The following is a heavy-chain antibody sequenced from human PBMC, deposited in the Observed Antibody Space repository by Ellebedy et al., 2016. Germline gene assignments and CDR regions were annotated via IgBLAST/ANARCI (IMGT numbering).Heavy chain of an antibody. J-gene: IGHJ4*02. CDR2: IYNSGST. CDR1: GGSIRSYY. D-gene: IGHD3-22*01. Sequence: SETLSLTCTVSGGSIRSYYWSWIRQPPGKGLEWIGYIYNSGSTNYNPSLKSRATISLDTSKNQFSLKLSSVTAADTAVYYCARHLPDYYDSNYFDYWGQGTLVTVSS. CDR3: ARHLPDYYDSNYFDY. V-gene: IGHV4-59*08.